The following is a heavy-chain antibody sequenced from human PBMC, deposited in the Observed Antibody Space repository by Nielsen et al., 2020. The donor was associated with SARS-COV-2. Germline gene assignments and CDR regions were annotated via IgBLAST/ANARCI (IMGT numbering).Heavy chain of an antibody. J-gene: IGHJ4*02. V-gene: IGHV3-66*01. CDR1: GFTVSSNY. CDR2: IYSGGST. CDR3: ASFPNYYDSSGPTWYFDY. Sequence: GESLKISCAAPGFTVSSNYMSWVRQAPGKGLEWVSVIYSGGSTYYADSVKGRFTISRDNSKNTLYLQMNSLRAEDTAVYYCASFPNYYDSSGPTWYFDYWGQGTLVTVSS. D-gene: IGHD3-22*01.